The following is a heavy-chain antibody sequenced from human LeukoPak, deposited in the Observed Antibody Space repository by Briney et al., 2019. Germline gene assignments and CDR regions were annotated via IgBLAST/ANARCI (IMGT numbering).Heavy chain of an antibody. Sequence: PGGSLRLSCAASGFTFSSYAMSWVRQAPGKGLEWVSSISDSGSNTYYTDSVKGRFTISRDPSMNALYLQMDSLRVEDTAVYYCVKDLRSSSWSPLGGDYWGQGTLVTVSS. D-gene: IGHD6-13*01. J-gene: IGHJ4*02. CDR3: VKDLRSSSWSPLGGDY. V-gene: IGHV3-23*01. CDR2: ISDSGSNT. CDR1: GFTFSSYA.